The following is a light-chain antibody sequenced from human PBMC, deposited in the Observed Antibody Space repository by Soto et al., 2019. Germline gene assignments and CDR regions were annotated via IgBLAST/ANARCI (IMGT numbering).Light chain of an antibody. CDR3: QQYNAWHRIT. Sequence: EIVMTQSPATLSVSPGERATLSCRASQSISTKIAWYQQRPGQAPRLLIFGASTRATGIPARFSGGGSGTEFTLTINNLDSEDSAVYYCQQYNAWHRITFGQGTRLEIK. CDR1: QSISTK. V-gene: IGKV3-15*01. CDR2: GAS. J-gene: IGKJ5*01.